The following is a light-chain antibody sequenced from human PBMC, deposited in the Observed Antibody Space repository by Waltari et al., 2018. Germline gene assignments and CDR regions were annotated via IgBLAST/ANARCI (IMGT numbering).Light chain of an antibody. V-gene: IGLV2-8*01. CDR3: SSHAGSWV. CDR1: SSDIGDYKF. Sequence: QSALTQPPSASGSPGQSVTISSTGTSSDIGDYKFVSWYQQRPGKAPKVLIYAVSKRPSGVPDRFSGSKSGNTASLTVSGLQAEDEADYYCSSHAGSWVCGGGTKLTVL. J-gene: IGLJ3*02. CDR2: AVS.